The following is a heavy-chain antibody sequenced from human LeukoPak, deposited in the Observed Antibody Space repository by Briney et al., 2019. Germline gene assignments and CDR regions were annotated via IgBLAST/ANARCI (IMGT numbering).Heavy chain of an antibody. CDR1: GLTFTNYG. V-gene: IGHV3-23*01. CDR2: ISGSGSDT. Sequence: GGSLRLSCAASGLTFTNYGMTWVRQAPGKGLEWVSSISGSGSDTYYADSVKGRFTISRDNSKNTLYVQMVSLRAEDTAIYYCAGSSGWWAHDYRGQGTLVTVSS. CDR3: AGSSGWWAHDY. J-gene: IGHJ4*02. D-gene: IGHD6-19*01.